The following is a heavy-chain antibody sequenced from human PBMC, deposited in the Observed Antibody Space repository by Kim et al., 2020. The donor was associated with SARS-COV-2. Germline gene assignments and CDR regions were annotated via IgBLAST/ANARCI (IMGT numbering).Heavy chain of an antibody. V-gene: IGHV3-30-3*01. CDR3: ARESDALDI. J-gene: IGHJ3*02. CDR2: GNNE. Sequence: GNNEYSPDSMKVRFTISRDTSENTLYLQMNSLRPEDTATYYCARESDALDIWGQGTMVTVSS.